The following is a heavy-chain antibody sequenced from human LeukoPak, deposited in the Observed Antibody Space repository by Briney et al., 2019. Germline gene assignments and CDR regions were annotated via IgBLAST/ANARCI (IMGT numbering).Heavy chain of an antibody. D-gene: IGHD5-24*01. CDR2: ISISSGYI. V-gene: IGHV3-21*01. Sequence: PGGSLTLSCAASGFTFSTYTMNWVRQAPGRGLEWVSSISISSGYIAYADSLKGRLTVSRDNAKNSLFLQMSGLRAEDTAVYYCARDRRDGYNWDAFDIWGQGTMVTVSS. CDR3: ARDRRDGYNWDAFDI. CDR1: GFTFSTYT. J-gene: IGHJ3*02.